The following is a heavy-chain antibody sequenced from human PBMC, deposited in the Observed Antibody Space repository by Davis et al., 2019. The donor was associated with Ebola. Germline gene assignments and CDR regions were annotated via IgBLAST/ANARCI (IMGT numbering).Heavy chain of an antibody. J-gene: IGHJ4*02. CDR1: GFTFSFYA. Sequence: GESLKISCAASGFTFSFYAMNWVRQTPGKGLEWVSVITASGGSTYYADSMKGRFTISRDNSKNTQYLQMNSLRAEDTAVYYCAKDRFAAAAGTGVFDYWGQGTLVTVSS. V-gene: IGHV3-23*01. CDR3: AKDRFAAAAGTGVFDY. D-gene: IGHD6-13*01. CDR2: ITASGGST.